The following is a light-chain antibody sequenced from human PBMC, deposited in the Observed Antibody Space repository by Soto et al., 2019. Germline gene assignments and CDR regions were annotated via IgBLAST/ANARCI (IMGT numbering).Light chain of an antibody. Sequence: DIQVTQSPSTLSGSVGDRVTITCRASQSISSSFNWYQQKPGKAPKLLIYAASSLQSGVPSRFSGSGSGTDFTLTISSLQPEDFATYYCQQTYNIPITFGQGTRLEI. J-gene: IGKJ5*01. V-gene: IGKV1-39*01. CDR1: QSISSS. CDR3: QQTYNIPIT. CDR2: AAS.